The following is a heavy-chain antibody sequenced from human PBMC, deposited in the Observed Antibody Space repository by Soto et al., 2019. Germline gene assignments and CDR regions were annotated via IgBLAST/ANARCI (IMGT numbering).Heavy chain of an antibody. CDR1: GYSVTDYA. CDR2: VNPANGHT. D-gene: IGHD6-19*01. CDR3: ARDSEWLVLGAENFRH. J-gene: IGHJ1*01. V-gene: IGHV1-3*01. Sequence: QVHLVQSGAEVKKPGASVRVSCKASGYSVTDYAIHWVRQAPGQTFEWMGWVNPANGHTKYSEKYQGRVTISWDTSATTANMELTSLTSEDTAVYYCARDSEWLVLGAENFRHWGQGTLVTVSS.